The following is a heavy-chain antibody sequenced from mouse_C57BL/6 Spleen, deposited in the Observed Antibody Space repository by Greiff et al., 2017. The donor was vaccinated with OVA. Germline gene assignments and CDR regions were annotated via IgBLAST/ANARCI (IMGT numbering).Heavy chain of an antibody. CDR2: ISYDGSN. CDR1: GYSITSGYY. V-gene: IGHV3-6*01. D-gene: IGHD1-1*01. J-gene: IGHJ1*03. Sequence: ESGPGLVKPSQSLSLTCSVTGYSITSGYYWNWIRQFPGNKLEWMGYISYDGSNNYNPSLKNRISITRDTSKNQFFLKLNSVTTEDTATYYCARDPLYYGSSRYFDVWGTGTTVTVSS. CDR3: ARDPLYYGSSRYFDV.